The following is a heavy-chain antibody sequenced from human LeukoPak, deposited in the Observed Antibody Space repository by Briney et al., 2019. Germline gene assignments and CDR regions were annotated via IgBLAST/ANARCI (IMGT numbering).Heavy chain of an antibody. J-gene: IGHJ4*02. CDR3: ARDSSRGAFDY. CDR2: IYYSGST. V-gene: IGHV4-59*01. CDR1: GGSISSYY. Sequence: PSETLSLTCTVSGGSISSYYWSWIRQPPGKGLEWIGYIYYSGSTNYNPSLKSRATISVDTSKNQFSLKLSSVTAADTAVYYCARDSSRGAFDYWGQGTLVTVSS.